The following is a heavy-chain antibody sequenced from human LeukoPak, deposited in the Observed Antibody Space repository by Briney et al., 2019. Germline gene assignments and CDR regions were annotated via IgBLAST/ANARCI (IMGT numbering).Heavy chain of an antibody. V-gene: IGHV1-3*01. CDR2: INAGNGNT. Sequence: ASVKVSCKASGYTFTSYAMHWVRQAPGQRLEWMGWINAGNGNTKYSQKFQGRVTITRDTSASTAYMELSSLRSEDTAVYYCPRVDMVYGDYRFDYWGQGTLVTVSS. CDR1: GYTFTSYA. J-gene: IGHJ4*02. D-gene: IGHD4-17*01. CDR3: PRVDMVYGDYRFDY.